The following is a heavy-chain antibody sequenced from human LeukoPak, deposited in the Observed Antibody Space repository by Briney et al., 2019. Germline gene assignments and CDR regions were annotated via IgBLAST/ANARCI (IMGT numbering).Heavy chain of an antibody. J-gene: IGHJ4*02. Sequence: ASVKVSCKASGYTFTSYDINWVRQATGQGLEWMGWMNPNSGNTGYAQKFQGRVTITRNTSISTAYMELSSLRSEDTAVYYCARDYDDYSNSAVDYWGQGTLVTVSS. CDR2: MNPNSGNT. V-gene: IGHV1-8*03. CDR3: ARDYDDYSNSAVDY. CDR1: GYTFTSYD. D-gene: IGHD4-11*01.